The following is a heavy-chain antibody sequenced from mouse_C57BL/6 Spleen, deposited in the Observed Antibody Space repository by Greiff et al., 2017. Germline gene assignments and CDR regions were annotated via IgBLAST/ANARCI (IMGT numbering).Heavy chain of an antibody. CDR3: ARSGGSRYAMDY. CDR2: IYPGSGNT. Sequence: VQLKQSGAELVRPGASVKLSCKASGYTFTDYYINWVKQRPGQGLEWIARIYPGSGNTYYNEKFKGKATLTAEKSSSTAYMQLSSLTSEDSAVYFCARSGGSRYAMDYWGQGTSVTVSS. CDR1: GYTFTDYY. D-gene: IGHD1-1*01. J-gene: IGHJ4*01. V-gene: IGHV1-76*01.